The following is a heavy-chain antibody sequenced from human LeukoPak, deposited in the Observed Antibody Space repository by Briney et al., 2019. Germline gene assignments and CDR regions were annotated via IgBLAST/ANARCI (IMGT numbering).Heavy chain of an antibody. D-gene: IGHD3-10*01. J-gene: IGHJ4*02. CDR3: AKLSMVRGGKGDY. Sequence: PGGSLRLSCAASGFTFSSYAMSWVRQAPGKGLEWVSAIGGSGGSTYYADSVKGRFTISRDNSKNTLYLQMNSLRAEDTAVYYCAKLSMVRGGKGDYWGQGTLVTVSS. CDR1: GFTFSSYA. CDR2: IGGSGGST. V-gene: IGHV3-23*01.